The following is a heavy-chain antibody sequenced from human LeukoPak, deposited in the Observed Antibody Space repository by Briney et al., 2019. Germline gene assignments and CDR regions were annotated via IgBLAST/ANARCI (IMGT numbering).Heavy chain of an antibody. CDR2: IGADSGDTHGDT. V-gene: IGHV1-18*01. CDR1: GYRLRNHG. D-gene: IGHD4-11*01. Sequence: ASVKVSCKASGYRLRNHGISWVRQAPGQGLEWMGWIGADSGDTHGDTHYAEKLQGRVTMTTDTSTDTAYMDLRSLTSDDTAVYYCARGSSPYNWYFDLWGRGTLVTVSS. J-gene: IGHJ2*01. CDR3: ARGSSPYNWYFDL.